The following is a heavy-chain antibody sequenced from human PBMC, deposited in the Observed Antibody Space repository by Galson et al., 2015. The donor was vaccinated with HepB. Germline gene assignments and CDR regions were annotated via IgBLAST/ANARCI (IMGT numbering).Heavy chain of an antibody. Sequence: SLRLSCAASGFTFSTYSMNWVRQAPGKGLEWVSSISSSSGSIYYADSVRGRFTISRDNAKKSLYLQMNSLRAEDTAVYYCARGGYSGNSDLAVAGTVGYWGKATLVTVSS. CDR1: GFTFSTYS. CDR2: ISSSSGSI. J-gene: IGHJ4*02. CDR3: ARGGYSGNSDLAVAGTVGY. V-gene: IGHV3-21*01. D-gene: IGHD6-19*01.